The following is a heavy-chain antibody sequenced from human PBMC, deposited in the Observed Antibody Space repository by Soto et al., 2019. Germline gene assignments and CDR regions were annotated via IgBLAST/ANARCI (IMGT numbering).Heavy chain of an antibody. D-gene: IGHD3-3*01. CDR3: VMRIFGVVIVYFDY. Sequence: GGSLRLSCAASGFTFSSYAMSWVRQAPGKGLEWVSAISGSGGSTYYADSVKGRFTISRDNSKNTLYLQMNSLRAEDTAVYYCVMRIFGVVIVYFDYWGQGTLVTVSS. J-gene: IGHJ4*02. V-gene: IGHV3-23*01. CDR2: ISGSGGST. CDR1: GFTFSSYA.